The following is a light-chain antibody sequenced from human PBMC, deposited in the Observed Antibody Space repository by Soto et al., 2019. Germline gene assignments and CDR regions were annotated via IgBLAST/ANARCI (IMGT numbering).Light chain of an antibody. CDR3: QLYGRT. CDR1: QSISSSY. CDR2: GAS. V-gene: IGKV3-20*01. Sequence: EIVLTQSPGTLSLYPGERATLSCRASQSISSSYLTWYQQNPGQAPRLLIYGASIRATGIPDWFSGSGSGTDFTLTISRLEPEDFAVYYCQLYGRTFGQVTKVDI. J-gene: IGKJ1*01.